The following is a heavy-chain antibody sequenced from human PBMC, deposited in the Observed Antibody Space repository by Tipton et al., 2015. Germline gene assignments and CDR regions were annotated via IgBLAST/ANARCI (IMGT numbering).Heavy chain of an antibody. J-gene: IGHJ6*02. CDR2: IYTSGST. CDR3: AKGDSDYGDYYYYGLDV. Sequence: TLSLTCTVSGGSISSYYWSWIRQPAGKGLEWIGRIYTSGSTNYNPSLKSRVTMSVDTSKNQFSLKLSSVTAADTAVYYCAKGDSDYGDYYYYGLDVWGQGTTVTVSS. V-gene: IGHV4-4*07. CDR1: GGSISSYY. D-gene: IGHD4-17*01.